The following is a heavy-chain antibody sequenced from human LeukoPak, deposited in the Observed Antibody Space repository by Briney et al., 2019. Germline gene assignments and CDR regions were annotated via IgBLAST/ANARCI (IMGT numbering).Heavy chain of an antibody. D-gene: IGHD3-22*01. CDR3: ARQAASVVVVMTPFYYFAY. CDR1: GYSFRTYW. J-gene: IGHJ4*02. CDR2: IYPGDSDT. V-gene: IGHV5-51*01. Sequence: GESLKISCKASGYSFRTYWIGWVRQMPGKGLEWMGIIYPGDSDTRYSPSFQGQVTISVDKSISTAYLQWSSLKASDTAISYCARQAASVVVVMTPFYYFAYWGQGTLVTVSS.